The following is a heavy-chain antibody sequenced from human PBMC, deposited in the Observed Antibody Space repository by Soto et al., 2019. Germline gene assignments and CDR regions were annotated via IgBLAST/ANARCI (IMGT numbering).Heavy chain of an antibody. CDR3: ARGPGYYDSSGYRF. Sequence: XESLRLSCAASGFTFNNYAMTWVRQAPGKGLEWVSTISGSGGSTYYADSVKGRFTISRANSKNTLYLQMNSLRAEDTAVYYCARGPGYYDSSGYRFWGQGTLVTVSS. V-gene: IGHV3-23*01. CDR2: ISGSGGST. CDR1: GFTFNNYA. J-gene: IGHJ4*02. D-gene: IGHD3-22*01.